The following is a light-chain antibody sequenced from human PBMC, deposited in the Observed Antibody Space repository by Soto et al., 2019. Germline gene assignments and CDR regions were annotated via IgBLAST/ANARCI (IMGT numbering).Light chain of an antibody. J-gene: IGLJ3*02. V-gene: IGLV6-57*04. CDR2: EDN. CDR3: QSYDSSSHWV. Sequence: NFMLTQPHSVSESPGKTVTISCTRSSGSIASNYVQWYQQRPASAPTTVIYEDNQRPSGVPDRFSGSIDSSSNSASLTISGLKTEDEADYYCQSYDSSSHWVFGGGTKLTVL. CDR1: SGSIASNY.